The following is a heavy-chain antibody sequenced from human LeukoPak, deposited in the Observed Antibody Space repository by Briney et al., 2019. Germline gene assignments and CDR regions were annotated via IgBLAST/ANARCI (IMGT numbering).Heavy chain of an antibody. V-gene: IGHV1-18*01. J-gene: IGHJ6*03. CDR1: GYTFTSYG. CDR2: ISAYNGNT. CDR3: ARDYYGDYFWGYYYYYMDV. D-gene: IGHD4-17*01. Sequence: ASVKVSCKASGYTFTSYGISWVRQAPGQGLEWMGWISAYNGNTNYAQKLQGRVTMTTDTSTSTAYMELRSLRSDDTAVYYCARDYYGDYFWGYYYYYMDVWGKGTTVTVSS.